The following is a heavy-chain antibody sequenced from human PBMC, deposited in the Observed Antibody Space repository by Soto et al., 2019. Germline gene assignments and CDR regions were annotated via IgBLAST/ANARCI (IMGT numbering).Heavy chain of an antibody. J-gene: IGHJ6*02. CDR3: ARASLGGYDFWSGYYTTRTSYGMDV. V-gene: IGHV1-8*01. CDR1: GYTFTSYD. D-gene: IGHD3-3*01. Sequence: ASVKVSCKASGYTFTSYDINWVRQATGQGLEWMGWMNPNSGNTGYAQKFQGRVTMTRSTSISTAYMELSSLRSEDTAVYYCARASLGGYDFWSGYYTTRTSYGMDVWGQGTTVTVSS. CDR2: MNPNSGNT.